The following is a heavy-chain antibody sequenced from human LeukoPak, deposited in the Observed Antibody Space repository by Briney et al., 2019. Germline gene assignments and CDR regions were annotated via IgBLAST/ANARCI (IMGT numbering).Heavy chain of an antibody. J-gene: IGHJ4*02. CDR2: INAGNGNT. Sequence: ASVKVSCKASGYTFTSYAMHWVRQAPGQRLEWMGWINAGNGNTKYSQKFQGRVTITRDTSASTAYMELSSLRSGDTAVYYCARSELRYFDWLLGYWGQGTLVTVSS. V-gene: IGHV1-3*01. CDR1: GYTFTSYA. CDR3: ARSELRYFDWLLGY. D-gene: IGHD3-9*01.